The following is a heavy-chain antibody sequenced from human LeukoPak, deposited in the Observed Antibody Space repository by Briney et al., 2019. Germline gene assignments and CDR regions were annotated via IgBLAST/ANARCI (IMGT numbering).Heavy chain of an antibody. D-gene: IGHD6-19*01. Sequence: GGSLRLSCAASGFTFSSYAMSWVRQAPGKGLEWVSAISGSGGSTYYADSVKGRFTISRDNSKNTLYLQMNSLRAEDTAVYYCEKDRSSIAVAGTYDYWGQGTLVTVSS. CDR1: GFTFSSYA. J-gene: IGHJ4*02. CDR2: ISGSGGST. V-gene: IGHV3-23*01. CDR3: EKDRSSIAVAGTYDY.